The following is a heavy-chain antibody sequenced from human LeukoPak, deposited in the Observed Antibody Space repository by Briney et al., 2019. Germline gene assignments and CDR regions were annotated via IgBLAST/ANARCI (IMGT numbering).Heavy chain of an antibody. J-gene: IGHJ6*04. CDR2: ISSSSSYI. CDR3: ARDGSGTTYYYGSGSSNEYYGMDV. CDR1: GFTFSSYS. Sequence: GGSLRLSCAASGFTFSSYSMNWVRQAPGKGLEWVSSISSSSSYIYYADSVKGRFTISRDNAKNSLYLQMNSLRAEDTAVYYCARDGSGTTYYYGSGSSNEYYGMDVWGKGTTVTVSS. V-gene: IGHV3-21*01. D-gene: IGHD3-10*01.